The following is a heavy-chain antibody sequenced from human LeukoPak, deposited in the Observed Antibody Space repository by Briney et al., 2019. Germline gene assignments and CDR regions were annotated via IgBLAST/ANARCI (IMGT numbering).Heavy chain of an antibody. CDR2: IKQDGSEV. Sequence: GGSLRLSCAASGFTFSNYWMSWVRQAPGKGLEWVAHIKQDGSEVYYVDSVKGRFTISRDNAKNSLYLQMNSLRAEDTAVYYCARDYCSSTSCLTYYYYMDVWGKGTTVTVSS. CDR1: GFTFSNYW. V-gene: IGHV3-7*01. CDR3: ARDYCSSTSCLTYYYYMDV. D-gene: IGHD2-2*01. J-gene: IGHJ6*03.